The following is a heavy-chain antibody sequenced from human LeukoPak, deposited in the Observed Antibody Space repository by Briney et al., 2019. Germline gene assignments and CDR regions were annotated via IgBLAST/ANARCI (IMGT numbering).Heavy chain of an antibody. CDR1: GGSFSGYY. V-gene: IGHV4-34*01. CDR3: AREVYDILTGYYYYFDY. CDR2: INHSGST. D-gene: IGHD3-9*01. J-gene: IGHJ4*02. Sequence: SETLSLTCAVYGGSFSGYYWSWIRQPPGKGLEWIGEINHSGSTNYNPSLKSRVTISVDTSKNQFSLKLSSVTAADTAVYYCAREVYDILTGYYYYFDYWGQGTLVTVSS.